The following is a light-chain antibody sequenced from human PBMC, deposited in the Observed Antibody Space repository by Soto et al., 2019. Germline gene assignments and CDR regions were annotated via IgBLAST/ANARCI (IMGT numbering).Light chain of an antibody. CDR1: SSDIASYKF. J-gene: IGLJ2*01. Sequence: QSALTQPASVSGSPGQSITISCTGTSSDIASYKFVSWFQHHPGKAPKLLIYEVNNRPSGISNRFSGSKSGNTASLTISGLQSEDEADYYCAAWDDSLYGVVFGGGTKLTVL. CDR2: EVN. CDR3: AAWDDSLYGVV. V-gene: IGLV2-14*01.